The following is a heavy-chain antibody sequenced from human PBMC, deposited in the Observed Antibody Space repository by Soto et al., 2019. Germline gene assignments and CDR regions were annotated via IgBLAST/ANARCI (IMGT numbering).Heavy chain of an antibody. CDR2: INPSGGST. V-gene: IGHV1-46*01. CDR3: ARDLKQSYYYDSRGYYPAY. Sequence: AAVKLSCKASGYTFTSYYMHWVRQAPGQGLEWMGIINPSGGSTSYAQKFQGRVTMTRDTSTSTVYMELSSLRSEDTAVYYCARDLKQSYYYDSRGYYPAYCGQGSPVIVSS. J-gene: IGHJ4*02. CDR1: GYTFTSYY. D-gene: IGHD3-22*01.